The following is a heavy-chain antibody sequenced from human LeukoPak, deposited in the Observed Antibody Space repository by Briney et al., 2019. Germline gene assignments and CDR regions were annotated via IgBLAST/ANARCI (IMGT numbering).Heavy chain of an antibody. J-gene: IGHJ4*02. CDR3: ARGSTIPGVDY. D-gene: IGHD3-9*01. CDR2: ISYDGSNK. V-gene: IGHV3-30*03. Sequence: SGGSLRLSCAASGFTFSSYGMHWVRQAPGKGLEWVAVISYDGSNKYYADSVKGRFTISRDNAKSTLYLQMNSMRAEDTAVYYCARGSTIPGVDYWGQGTLVTVSS. CDR1: GFTFSSYG.